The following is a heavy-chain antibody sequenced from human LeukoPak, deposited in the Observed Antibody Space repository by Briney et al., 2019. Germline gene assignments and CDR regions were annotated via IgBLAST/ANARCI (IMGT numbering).Heavy chain of an antibody. CDR2: IKQDGSEK. V-gene: IGHV3-7*01. CDR1: GFTFSSNW. D-gene: IGHD6-13*01. J-gene: IGHJ4*02. Sequence: GGSLRLSCAASGFTFSSNWMSWVRQAPGKGLEWVAIIKQDGSEKYYVDSVKGRFTISRDNAKNSLYLQMNSLRAEDTAAYYCARVGEYSSSWYFDYWGQGTLVTVSS. CDR3: ARVGEYSSSWYFDY.